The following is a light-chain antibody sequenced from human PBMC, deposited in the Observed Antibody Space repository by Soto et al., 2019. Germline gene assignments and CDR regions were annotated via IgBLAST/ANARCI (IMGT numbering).Light chain of an antibody. CDR1: QSVDSN. Sequence: EVVMTQSPATLSVSPGERATLSCRASQSVDSNLAWYQQKPGQAPRLLIYRASTRAAGIPDTFSGSGSGTEFTLTISRLQSADFAVSYCHPYNDWPYNFGQGTKLDIK. J-gene: IGKJ2*01. V-gene: IGKV3-15*01. CDR2: RAS. CDR3: HPYNDWPYN.